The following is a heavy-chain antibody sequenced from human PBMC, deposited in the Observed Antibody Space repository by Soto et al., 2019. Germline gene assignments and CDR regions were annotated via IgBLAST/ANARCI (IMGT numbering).Heavy chain of an antibody. CDR1: GFDFTYYA. CDR3: AKDEGVGGTLGLFDY. V-gene: IGHV3-30*18. J-gene: IGHJ4*02. CDR2: MSSDGSKI. D-gene: IGHD1-26*01. Sequence: QVQLVESGGGAVQPGESLRLSCVASGFDFTYYAMHWVRQAPGKGLESVAVMSSDGSKIHHTDSVKGRFTISRDNSKNTLYLQMNSLRKEDTAVYVCAKDEGVGGTLGLFDYWVQGTLVSVSS.